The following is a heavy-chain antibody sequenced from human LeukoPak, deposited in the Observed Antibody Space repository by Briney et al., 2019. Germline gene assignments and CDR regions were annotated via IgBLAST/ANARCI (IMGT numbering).Heavy chain of an antibody. J-gene: IGHJ6*03. CDR3: AGSYSGSYYYYMDV. CDR2: IYYSGST. D-gene: IGHD1-26*01. V-gene: IGHV4-59*01. CDR1: GGSISSYY. Sequence: SETLSLTCTVSGGSISSYYWSWIRQPPGKGLEWIGYIYYSGSTNYNPSLKSRVTISVDTSKNQFSLKLSSVTAADTAVYYCAGSYSGSYYYYMDVWGKGTTVTISS.